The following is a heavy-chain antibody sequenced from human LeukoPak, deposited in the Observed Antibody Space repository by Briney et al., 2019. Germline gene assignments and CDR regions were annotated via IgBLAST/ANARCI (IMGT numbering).Heavy chain of an antibody. J-gene: IGHJ4*02. D-gene: IGHD4-17*01. CDR3: AKDRSHDYGDSRPYYFDY. V-gene: IGHV3-43D*03. CDR1: GFPLDDYA. CDR2: ISWDGGST. Sequence: GGSVRLPRAASGFPLDDYAVHWVRQAPGKGLEWVSLISWDGGSTYYADSVKGRFTISRDNSKNSLYLQMNSLRAEDTALYYCAKDRSHDYGDSRPYYFDYWGQGTLVTVSS.